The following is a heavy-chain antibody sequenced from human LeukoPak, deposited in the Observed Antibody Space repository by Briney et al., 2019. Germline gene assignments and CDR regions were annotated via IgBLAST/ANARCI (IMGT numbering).Heavy chain of an antibody. V-gene: IGHV3-30*18. CDR2: ISYDGSNE. Sequence: PGGSLRLSCAASGFTFSSYGMHWVRQAPGKGLEWVAVISYDGSNEYYADSVKGRFTISRDNSKNTLYLQMNSLRAEDTAVYYCAKDGSSGWYGGDYWGQGTLVTVSS. CDR1: GFTFSSYG. CDR3: AKDGSSGWYGGDY. D-gene: IGHD6-19*01. J-gene: IGHJ4*02.